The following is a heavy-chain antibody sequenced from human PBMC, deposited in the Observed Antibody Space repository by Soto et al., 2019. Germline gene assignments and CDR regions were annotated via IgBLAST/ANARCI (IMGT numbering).Heavy chain of an antibody. CDR1: GYSFAGYW. CDR2: IDPSDSQT. V-gene: IGHV5-10-1*01. J-gene: IGHJ4*01. D-gene: IGHD3-22*01. Sequence: LKISCNGSGYSFAGYWITWVRQKPGKGLEWMGRIDPSDSQTYYSPSFRGHVTISVTKSITTVFLQWSSLRASDTAMYYCARQIYDSDTGPNFQYYFDSWGHGTPVTVSS. CDR3: ARQIYDSDTGPNFQYYFDS.